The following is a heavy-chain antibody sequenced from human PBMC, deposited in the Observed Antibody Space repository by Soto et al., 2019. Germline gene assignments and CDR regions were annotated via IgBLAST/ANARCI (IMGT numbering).Heavy chain of an antibody. Sequence: EVQLLESGGGLVQPGGSLRLSCAASGFTFSSYAMSWVHQAPGKGLEWVSAISCSGGSTYYADSVKGRFTISRDNSKNPLYLQRNSLRAEDTAVYYRAKDLDYGGYLNYYWGQGTLVTVSS. CDR3: AKDLDYGGYLNYY. CDR2: ISCSGGST. V-gene: IGHV3-23*01. CDR1: GFTFSSYA. J-gene: IGHJ4*02. D-gene: IGHD4-17*01.